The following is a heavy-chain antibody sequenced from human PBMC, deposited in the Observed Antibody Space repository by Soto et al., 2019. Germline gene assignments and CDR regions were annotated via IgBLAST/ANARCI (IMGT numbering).Heavy chain of an antibody. V-gene: IGHV4-34*01. CDR3: ARGGWYVDE. CDR2: INHSGST. J-gene: IGHJ4*02. D-gene: IGHD6-19*01. Sequence: SETLSLTCAVYGGSFSGYYWSWIRQPPGKGLEWIGEINHSGSTNYNPSLKSRVTISVDTSKNQFSLKLSSVTAADTAVYFCARGGWYVDERGQGTLVTVSS. CDR1: GGSFSGYY.